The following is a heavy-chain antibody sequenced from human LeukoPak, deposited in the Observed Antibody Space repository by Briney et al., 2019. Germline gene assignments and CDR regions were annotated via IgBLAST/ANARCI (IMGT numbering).Heavy chain of an antibody. CDR3: ARGDSGWYQYYFDY. J-gene: IGHJ4*02. D-gene: IGHD6-19*01. CDR1: GFTVNSNY. CDR2: IYSGGST. Sequence: PGGSLRLSCAASGFTVNSNYMSWVRQAPGKGLEWVSVIYSGGSTYYADSVKGRFTIYRDNSKNTLYLQMNSLRAEDTAVYYCARGDSGWYQYYFDYWGQGTLVTVSS. V-gene: IGHV3-53*01.